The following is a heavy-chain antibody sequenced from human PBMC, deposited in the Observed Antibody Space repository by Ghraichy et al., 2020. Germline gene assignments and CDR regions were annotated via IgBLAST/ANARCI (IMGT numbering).Heavy chain of an antibody. D-gene: IGHD3-3*01. CDR3: TRSFLEYYYMDV. V-gene: IGHV1-69*13. Sequence: SVKVSCKASGGTFSSYAISWVRQAPGQGLEWMGGIIPIFGTANYAQKFQGRVTITADESTSTAYMELSSLRSEDTAVYYCTRSFLEYYYMDVWGKGTTVTVYS. J-gene: IGHJ6*03. CDR2: IIPIFGTA. CDR1: GGTFSSYA.